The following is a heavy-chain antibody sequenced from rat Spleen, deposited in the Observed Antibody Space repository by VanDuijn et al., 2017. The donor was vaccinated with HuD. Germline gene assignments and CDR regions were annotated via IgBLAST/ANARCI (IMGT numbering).Heavy chain of an antibody. CDR2: ISTGGNT. CDR3: ARDFNWNFDY. Sequence: QVHLKESGPGLVQSSQTLSLTCTVSGFSLTSNGVSWVRQPPGEGLEWIAAISTGGNTYYNSALSSRLSISRDTSKSQVFLKMSSLKTEDTATYYCARDFNWNFDYWGQGVMVTVSS. CDR1: GFSLTSNG. J-gene: IGHJ2*01. D-gene: IGHD1-3*01. V-gene: IGHV2S12*01.